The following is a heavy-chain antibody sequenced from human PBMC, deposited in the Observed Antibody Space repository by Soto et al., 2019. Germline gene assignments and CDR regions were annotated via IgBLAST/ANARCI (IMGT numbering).Heavy chain of an antibody. CDR3: AKDAFTVTTDFFDY. CDR2: IYSGGST. D-gene: IGHD4-17*01. Sequence: GGSMKLSCAASGFTVSSNYMSWVRQAPGKGLEWVSVIYSGGSTYYADSVKGGFTISRDNSKNTLYLQMNSLRAEDTAVYYCAKDAFTVTTDFFDYWGQGTLVTVSS. J-gene: IGHJ4*02. V-gene: IGHV3-53*01. CDR1: GFTVSSNY.